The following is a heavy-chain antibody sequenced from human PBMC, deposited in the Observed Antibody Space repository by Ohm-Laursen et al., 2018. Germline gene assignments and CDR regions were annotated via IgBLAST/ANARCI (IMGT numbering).Heavy chain of an antibody. J-gene: IGHJ4*02. CDR1: GFNFSDYY. D-gene: IGHD4-17*01. CDR2: ISSSGSTI. Sequence: GSLRLSCTASGFNFSDYYMSWIRQAPGKGLEWVSYISSSGSTIYYADSVKGRFTISRDNAKNTLYLQMNSLRAEDTAVYYCASQPYGDYDYWGQGTLVTVSS. CDR3: ASQPYGDYDY. V-gene: IGHV3-11*04.